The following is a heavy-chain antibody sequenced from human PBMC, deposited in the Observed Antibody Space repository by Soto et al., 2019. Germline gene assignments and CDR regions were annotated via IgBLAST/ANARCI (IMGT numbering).Heavy chain of an antibody. CDR3: ARDTYYDILTSGDWFDP. J-gene: IGHJ5*02. CDR1: GFTFSGYS. V-gene: IGHV3-48*02. D-gene: IGHD3-9*01. CDR2: ISSSSSTI. Sequence: GGSLRLSCAASGFTFSGYSMNWVRQAPGKGLEWVSYISSSSSTIYYADSVKGRFTISRDNAKNSLYLQMNSLRDEDTAVYYCARDTYYDILTSGDWFDPWGQGTLVTVSS.